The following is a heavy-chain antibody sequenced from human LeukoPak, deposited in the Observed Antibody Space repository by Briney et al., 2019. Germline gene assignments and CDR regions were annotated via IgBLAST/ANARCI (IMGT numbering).Heavy chain of an antibody. Sequence: PGGSLRLSCAASGFTFSSYAMSWVRQAPGKGLGWVSAISGSGGSTYYADFVKGRFTISRDNSKNTLYLQMNSLRAEDTAVYYCAKEGGDYDILTGSDFDYWGQRTLVTVSS. CDR3: AKEGGDYDILTGSDFDY. V-gene: IGHV3-23*01. D-gene: IGHD3-9*01. CDR1: GFTFSSYA. CDR2: ISGSGGST. J-gene: IGHJ4*02.